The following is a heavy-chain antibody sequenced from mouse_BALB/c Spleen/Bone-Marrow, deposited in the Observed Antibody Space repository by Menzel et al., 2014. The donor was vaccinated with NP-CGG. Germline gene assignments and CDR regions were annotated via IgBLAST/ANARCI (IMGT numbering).Heavy chain of an antibody. CDR3: SREPSNWGYY. CDR2: IYPGEGDT. CDR1: GYTFTTYW. J-gene: IGHJ2*01. V-gene: IGHV1-87*01. Sequence: LEESGAELARPGASVKLSCKTSGYTFTTYWMQRVKQRPGQGLEWIGAIYPGEGDTRYTQKFKGKATLTADKSSSTAYMQLSNLTSEDSAVYYCSREPSNWGYYWGQGTPLTVSS.